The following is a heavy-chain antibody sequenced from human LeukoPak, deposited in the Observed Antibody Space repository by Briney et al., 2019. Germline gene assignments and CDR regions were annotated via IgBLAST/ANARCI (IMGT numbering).Heavy chain of an antibody. CDR1: GFTFSSYS. CDR3: ARGAWWRDGWFDP. J-gene: IGHJ5*02. V-gene: IGHV3-21*01. D-gene: IGHD2-15*01. Sequence: GGSLRLSCAASGFTFSSYSMNWVRQAPGQGLEWVSSISSSSSYIYYADSVKGRFTISRDNAKNSLYLQMNSLRAEDTAVYYCARGAWWRDGWFDPWGQGTLVTVSS. CDR2: ISSSSSYI.